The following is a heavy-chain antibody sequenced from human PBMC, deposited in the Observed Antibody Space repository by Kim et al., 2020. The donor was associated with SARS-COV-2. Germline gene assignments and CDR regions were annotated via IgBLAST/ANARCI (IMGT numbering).Heavy chain of an antibody. V-gene: IGHV1-18*01. Sequence: ASVKVSCKASGYTFTSYGISWVRQAPGQGLEWMGWISAYNGNTNYAQKLQGRVTMTTDTSTSTAYMELRSLRSDDTAVYYCARRGGLYYYDSSGHLDYWGQGTLVTVSS. CDR2: ISAYNGNT. J-gene: IGHJ4*02. CDR1: GYTFTSYG. D-gene: IGHD3-22*01. CDR3: ARRGGLYYYDSSGHLDY.